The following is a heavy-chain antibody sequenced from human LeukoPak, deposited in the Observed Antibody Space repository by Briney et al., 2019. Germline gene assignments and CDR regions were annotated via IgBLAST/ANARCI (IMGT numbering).Heavy chain of an antibody. CDR3: AKDRGALGTSGSTFES. CDR2: ISPTFGTE. CDR1: GVTFSSYS. D-gene: IGHD3-10*01. Sequence: SVTVSCKASGVTFSSYSISWVRQAPGQGLEWMGRISPTFGTEQYAQNFQGRVTITADTSTTTVYMELSGLRSEDTAIYFCAKDRGALGTSGSTFESWGQGTLVTVSS. V-gene: IGHV1-69*06. J-gene: IGHJ4*02.